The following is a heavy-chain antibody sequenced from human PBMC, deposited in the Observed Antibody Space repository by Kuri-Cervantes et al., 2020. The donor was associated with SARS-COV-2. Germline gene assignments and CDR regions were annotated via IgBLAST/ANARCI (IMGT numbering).Heavy chain of an antibody. D-gene: IGHD5-12*01. Sequence: ASVKVSCKASGYTFTSYYMHWVRQAPGQGLEWMGIINPSGGSTSYAQKFQGRVTTTGDTSISTAYMELSRLTSEDTAIYYCAREGLSGYAGDWFDPWGQGTLVTVSS. J-gene: IGHJ5*02. CDR2: INPSGGST. V-gene: IGHV1-46*01. CDR3: AREGLSGYAGDWFDP. CDR1: GYTFTSYY.